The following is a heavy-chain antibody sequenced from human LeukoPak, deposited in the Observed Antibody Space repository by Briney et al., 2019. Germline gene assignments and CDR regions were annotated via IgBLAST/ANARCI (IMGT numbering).Heavy chain of an antibody. Sequence: TSETLSLTCAVYIDSFSNYHWNWIRQTPAKGMEWIGEVNESGGTNISPSLRSRVILSVDTSKNQFSLKLISVTVADTAIYYCARGQGAIVPQVGKNWFDPWGQGTRVTVSS. CDR3: ARGQGAIVPQVGKNWFDP. D-gene: IGHD1-26*01. CDR2: VNESGGT. J-gene: IGHJ5*02. V-gene: IGHV4-34*01. CDR1: IDSFSNYH.